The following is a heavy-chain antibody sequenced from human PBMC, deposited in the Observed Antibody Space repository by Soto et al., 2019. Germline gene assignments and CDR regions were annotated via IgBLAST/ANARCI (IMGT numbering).Heavy chain of an antibody. CDR1: GGTFTSTA. CDR3: ASSAGLDHLLNYYGLNV. V-gene: IGHV1-69*01. CDR2: IIPVLGTP. Sequence: QVLLVQSSAEVKKPGSSVKVSCKASGGTFTSTAFSWVRQAPGQGLEWMGGIIPVLGTPNYAKKFQARLTVPADASTTTVHMELSSLRSDDTAVYYCASSAGLDHLLNYYGLNVWGQGPTVTVSS. J-gene: IGHJ6*02. D-gene: IGHD6-13*01.